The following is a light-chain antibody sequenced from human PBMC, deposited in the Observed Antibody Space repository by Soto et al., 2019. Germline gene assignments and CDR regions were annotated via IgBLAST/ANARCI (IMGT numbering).Light chain of an antibody. CDR1: SSDVGGYNY. Sequence: QSVLTQPPSASGSPGQSVTISCTGTSSDVGGYNYVSWYQQHPGKAPKLMIYEVSKRPSGVPDRFSGSKSGNTASLTVSGLQAEDEADYYCQVWDSSSDHWVFGGGTKLTVL. CDR2: EVS. J-gene: IGLJ3*02. CDR3: QVWDSSSDHWV. V-gene: IGLV2-8*01.